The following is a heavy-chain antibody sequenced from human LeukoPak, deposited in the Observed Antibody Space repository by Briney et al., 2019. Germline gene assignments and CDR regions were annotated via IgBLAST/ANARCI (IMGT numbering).Heavy chain of an antibody. J-gene: IGHJ5*02. CDR2: ISGSGGST. CDR3: ARGEGYYGYGFDL. D-gene: IGHD3-10*01. Sequence: PGGSLRLSCAASGFTFSSYAMSWVRQAPGKGLEWVSAISGSGGSTYYADSVKGRFTISRDNSKNTLYLQMNSLRAEDTAVYYCARGEGYYGYGFDLWGQGTLVTVSS. CDR1: GFTFSSYA. V-gene: IGHV3-23*01.